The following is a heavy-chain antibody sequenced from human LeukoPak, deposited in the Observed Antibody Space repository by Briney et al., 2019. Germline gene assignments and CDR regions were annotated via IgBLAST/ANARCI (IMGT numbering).Heavy chain of an antibody. CDR1: SFSFSNYW. D-gene: IGHD3-10*01. CDR2: VKSDGSNP. CDR3: ARDIVSGSGSLDY. Sequence: GGPLRLSCAASSFSFSNYWMHWVRKAPGKGLVWVSRVKSDGSNPSYADSVKGRFTISRDNAENMLYLQMNTLGAEDTAVYYCARDIVSGSGSLDYWGQGTLVTVSS. J-gene: IGHJ4*02. V-gene: IGHV3-74*01.